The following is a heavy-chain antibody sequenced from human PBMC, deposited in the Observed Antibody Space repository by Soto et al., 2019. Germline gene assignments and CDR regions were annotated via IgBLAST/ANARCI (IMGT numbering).Heavy chain of an antibody. CDR3: ARGGSSWSAEYYQH. V-gene: IGHV1-18*01. Sequence: VHLVQSGAEVKKPGASVKVSCKASGYTFSNYGISWVRQAPGQGPEWMGWISGYNGNTKYAQSVQGRVTMTTDTSTSTAYMEVRSLRSDDTAIYYCARGGSSWSAEYYQHWGQGTVVIVSP. CDR2: ISGYNGNT. D-gene: IGHD6-13*01. J-gene: IGHJ1*01. CDR1: GYTFSNYG.